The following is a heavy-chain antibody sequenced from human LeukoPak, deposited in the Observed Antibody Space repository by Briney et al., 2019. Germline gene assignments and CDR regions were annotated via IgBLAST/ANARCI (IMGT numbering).Heavy chain of an antibody. J-gene: IGHJ4*02. D-gene: IGHD3-22*01. CDR2: ISGSGGRT. CDR1: GFTFSTYA. CDR3: AKERLSSGYFDY. V-gene: IGHV3-23*01. Sequence: PGGSLRLSCAASGFTFSTYAMSWVRQAPGKGLEWVSAISGSGGRTYYADSVKGRFTISRDNSKNTLYLQMNSLRAEDTAVYYGAKERLSSGYFDYWGQGTLVTVSS.